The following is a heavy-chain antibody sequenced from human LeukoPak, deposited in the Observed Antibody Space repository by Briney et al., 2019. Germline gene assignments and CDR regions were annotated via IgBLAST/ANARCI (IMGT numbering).Heavy chain of an antibody. CDR3: ARDSHRYCSSTSCPSRDYYMDV. V-gene: IGHV4-34*01. J-gene: IGHJ6*03. D-gene: IGHD2-2*01. CDR1: GGSFNAYY. Sequence: PSETLSLTCGVYGGSFNAYYWSWIRQPPGKGLEWIGNTYYSGSTYYNPSLKSRVTISVDTSKNQFSLKLSSVTAADTAVYYCARDSHRYCSSTSCPSRDYYMDVWGKGTTVTVS. CDR2: TYYSGST.